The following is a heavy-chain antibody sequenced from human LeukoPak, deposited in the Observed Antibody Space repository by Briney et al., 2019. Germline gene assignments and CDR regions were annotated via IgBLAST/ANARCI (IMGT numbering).Heavy chain of an antibody. D-gene: IGHD5-24*01. CDR1: GGSINGNSYF. Sequence: SETLSLTCTVSGGSINGNSYFWGWIRQPPGKGLEWIGNIFYSGSTKYNSSLKSRITISVDTSKNQFSLKMTSVTAADTAVYYCVTLDGYNWVDYWGQGTLVTVSS. V-gene: IGHV4-39*01. CDR2: IFYSGST. J-gene: IGHJ4*02. CDR3: VTLDGYNWVDY.